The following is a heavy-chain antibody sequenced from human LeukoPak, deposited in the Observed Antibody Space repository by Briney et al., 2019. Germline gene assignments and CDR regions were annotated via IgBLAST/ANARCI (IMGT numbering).Heavy chain of an antibody. J-gene: IGHJ4*02. Sequence: GGSLRLSCAASGFTFSSYSMNWVRQAPGKGLEWVSYISSSSRAIYYADSVKGRFTISRDNAKNPLYLQMNSLRAEDTAVYYCARGSLKPGYSYENWGQGTLVTVSS. D-gene: IGHD5-18*01. CDR1: GFTFSSYS. CDR2: ISSSSRAI. V-gene: IGHV3-48*01. CDR3: ARGSLKPGYSYEN.